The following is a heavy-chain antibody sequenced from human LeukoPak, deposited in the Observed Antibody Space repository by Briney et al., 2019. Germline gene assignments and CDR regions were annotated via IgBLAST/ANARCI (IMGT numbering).Heavy chain of an antibody. CDR3: AKRSGAIAYYFDY. D-gene: IGHD3-10*01. CDR2: ISGSGGST. Sequence: QPGGSLRLSCAASGFIVSNNYMSWVRQAPEKGLEWVSAISGSGGSTYYADSVKGRFTISRDNSKNTLYLQMNSLRAEDTAVYYCAKRSGAIAYYFDYWGQGTLVTVSS. V-gene: IGHV3-23*01. J-gene: IGHJ4*02. CDR1: GFIVSNNY.